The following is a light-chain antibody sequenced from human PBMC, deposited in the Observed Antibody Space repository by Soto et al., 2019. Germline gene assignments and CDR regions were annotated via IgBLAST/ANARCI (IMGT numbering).Light chain of an antibody. CDR2: SDN. CDR3: AAWDESPNVPV. J-gene: IGLJ3*02. Sequence: QAVVTQPPSASGTPGQRVTISCSGSNSNIGRNTVNWYQQFPGAAPNLLIHSDNQRPSGVPDRFSGSRSGTSASLAISGLQSEDEAYYYCAAWDESPNVPVFGGGTKLTVL. CDR1: NSNIGRNT. V-gene: IGLV1-44*01.